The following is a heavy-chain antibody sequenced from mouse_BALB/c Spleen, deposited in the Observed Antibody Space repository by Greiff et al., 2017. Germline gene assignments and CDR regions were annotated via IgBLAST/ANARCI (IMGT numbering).Heavy chain of an antibody. D-gene: IGHD1-1*01. CDR2: ISDGGSYT. CDR1: GFTFSDYY. J-gene: IGHJ4*01. Sequence: EVQVVESGGGLVKPGGSLKLSCAASGFTFSDYYMYWVRQTPEKRLEWVATISDGGSYTYYPDSVKGRFTISRDNAKNNLYLQMSSLKSEDTAMYYCARERELRYGYYAMDDWGQGTSVTVSS. V-gene: IGHV5-4*02. CDR3: ARERELRYGYYAMDD.